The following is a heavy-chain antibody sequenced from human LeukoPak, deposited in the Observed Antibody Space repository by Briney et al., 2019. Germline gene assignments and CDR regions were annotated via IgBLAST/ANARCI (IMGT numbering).Heavy chain of an antibody. Sequence: GASVKVSCKASGYTFTGYYMHWVRQAPGQGLEWMGWINPNSGGTNYAQKFQGRVTMTRDTSISTAYMELSRLRSDDTAVYYCARDRVRGPLYRDYPREGYFDLWGRGTLVTVSS. CDR2: INPNSGGT. V-gene: IGHV1-2*02. J-gene: IGHJ2*01. CDR3: ARDRVRGPLYRDYPREGYFDL. D-gene: IGHD4-17*01. CDR1: GYTFTGYY.